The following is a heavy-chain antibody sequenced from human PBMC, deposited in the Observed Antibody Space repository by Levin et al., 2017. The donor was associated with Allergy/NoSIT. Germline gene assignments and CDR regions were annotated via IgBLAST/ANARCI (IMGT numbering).Heavy chain of an antibody. CDR3: SRDTNSSGYYYDLDS. D-gene: IGHD3-3*01. CDR2: ISYSGDNT. J-gene: IGHJ4*02. Sequence: ETLSLTCAASGFPFSNHNMNWVRQAPGKGLEWISYISYSGDNTFYIDSVKGRFTISRDNGENSLYLQMNNLRREDTAVYYCSRDTNSSGYYYDLDSWGQGIQVTVSS. CDR1: GFPFSNHN. V-gene: IGHV3-48*01.